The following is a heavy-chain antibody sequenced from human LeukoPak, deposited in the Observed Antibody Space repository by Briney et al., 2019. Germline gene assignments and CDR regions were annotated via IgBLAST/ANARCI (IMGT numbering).Heavy chain of an antibody. CDR1: GGTFSSYA. CDR2: IIPIFGTA. V-gene: IGHV1-69*01. Sequence: SVKVSCKASGGTFSSYAISWVRHAPGRGLEWMGGIIPIFGTANYAQKFQGRVTITADESTSTAYMELSSLRSEDTAVYYWARAAYCGGDCYSDFDYWGQGTLVTVSS. J-gene: IGHJ4*02. D-gene: IGHD2-21*02. CDR3: ARAAYCGGDCYSDFDY.